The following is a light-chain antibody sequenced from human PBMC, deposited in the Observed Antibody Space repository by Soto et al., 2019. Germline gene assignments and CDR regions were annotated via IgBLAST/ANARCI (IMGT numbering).Light chain of an antibody. V-gene: IGKV3-20*01. J-gene: IGKJ5*01. CDR1: QSVSSSY. CDR2: GAS. Sequence: EIVLTQSPGTLSLSPGERATLSCRASQSVSSSYLAWYQQKHGQAXRLXIYGASSRATGIPDRFSGSGSGTDLTITISRLEPEDFEVYYCQQYGSSRVTFGQGTRLEIK. CDR3: QQYGSSRVT.